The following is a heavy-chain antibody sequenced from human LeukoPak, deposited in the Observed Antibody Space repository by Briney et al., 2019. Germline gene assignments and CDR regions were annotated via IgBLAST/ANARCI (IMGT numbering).Heavy chain of an antibody. J-gene: IGHJ4*02. CDR2: INPNGGGT. V-gene: IGHV1-2*02. CDR1: GNTFSGFY. D-gene: IGHD1-1*01. CDR3: VTARRGTQPIDH. Sequence: ASVKVSCKASGNTFSGFYIHWLRQAPGQGLEWVGWINPNGGGTEYAKRFQRRLTMTSDTSIATAYMELSSRRSDDTAVFYCVTARRGTQPIDHWGQGTLVTVSS.